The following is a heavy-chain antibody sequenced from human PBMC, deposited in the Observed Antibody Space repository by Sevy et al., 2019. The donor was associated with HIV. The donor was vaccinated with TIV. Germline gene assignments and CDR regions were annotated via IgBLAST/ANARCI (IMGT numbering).Heavy chain of an antibody. CDR3: ARQVPSGSSPATFDI. J-gene: IGHJ3*02. V-gene: IGHV5-51*01. Sequence: GESLKISCKGSGYIFTNYWIGWVRQMPGKGLEWMGIIYPGGSDTTYSPSFQGQVTISADKSISTAYLQWSSLKASDTAMYYCARQVPSGSSPATFDIWGQGTMVTVSS. CDR2: IYPGGSDT. CDR1: GYIFTNYW. D-gene: IGHD1-26*01.